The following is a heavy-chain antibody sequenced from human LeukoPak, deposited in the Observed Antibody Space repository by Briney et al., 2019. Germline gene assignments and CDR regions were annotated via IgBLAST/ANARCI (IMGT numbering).Heavy chain of an antibody. CDR2: ISGSGRST. CDR1: GFTFTTNA. J-gene: IGHJ4*02. D-gene: IGHD3-9*01. CDR3: AKDPYDILTDTIWAYFDY. V-gene: IGHV3-23*01. Sequence: QPGGSLRLSCAASGFTFTTNATSWVRQAPGKGLEWVSAISGSGRSTYYADSVKGRFTISRDNSKNTLYLQMNSLRADDTAVYYCAKDPYDILTDTIWAYFDYWGQGTLLTVSS.